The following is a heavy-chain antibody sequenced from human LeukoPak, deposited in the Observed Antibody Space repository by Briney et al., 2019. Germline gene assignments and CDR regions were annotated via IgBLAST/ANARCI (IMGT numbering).Heavy chain of an antibody. D-gene: IGHD6-19*01. CDR2: IYYTGRT. CDR3: DTQVAGGPLDY. Sequence: PSETLSLTCAVSGGSISSTTYYWAWIRQPPGKGLEWIGSIYYTGRTHYIPSLKSRVTISLDTSKNQFSLSLSSVTAADTAVYYCDTQVAGGPLDYWGQGTLVTVSS. J-gene: IGHJ4*02. CDR1: GGSISSTTYY. V-gene: IGHV4-39*01.